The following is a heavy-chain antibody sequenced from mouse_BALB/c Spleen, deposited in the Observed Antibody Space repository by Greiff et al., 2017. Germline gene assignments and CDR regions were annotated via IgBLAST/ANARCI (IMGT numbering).Heavy chain of an antibody. CDR1: GFTFSSYG. V-gene: IGHV5-6*02. CDR2: ISSGGSYT. Sequence: EVKLVESGGDLVKPGGSLKLSCAASGFTFSSYGMSWVRQTPDKRLEWVATISSGGSYTYYPDSVKGRFTISRDNAKNTLYLQMSSLKSEDTAMYYCARGGGYGNYPYWGQGTLVTVSA. J-gene: IGHJ3*01. D-gene: IGHD2-1*01. CDR3: ARGGGYGNYPY.